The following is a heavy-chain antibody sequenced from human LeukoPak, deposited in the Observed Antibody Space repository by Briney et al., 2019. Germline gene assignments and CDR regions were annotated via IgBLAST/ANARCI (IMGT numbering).Heavy chain of an antibody. CDR2: INHSGST. CDR3: ARGMGIAVAGYGDY. CDR1: GGSFSGYY. Sequence: SGTLSLTCAVYGGSFSGYYWSWIRQPPGKGLEWIGEINHSGSTNYNPSLKSRVTISVDTSKNQFSLKLSSVTAADTAVYYCARGMGIAVAGYGDYWGQGTLVTVSS. V-gene: IGHV4-34*01. J-gene: IGHJ4*02. D-gene: IGHD6-19*01.